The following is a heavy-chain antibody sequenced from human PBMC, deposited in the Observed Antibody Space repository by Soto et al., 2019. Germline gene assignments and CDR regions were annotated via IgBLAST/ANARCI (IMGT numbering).Heavy chain of an antibody. D-gene: IGHD2-15*01. CDR3: ARRDSGGFFRFFDS. J-gene: IGHJ4*02. V-gene: IGHV1-69*06. Sequence: QVQLVQSGTEVKKPGSSVKVSCKTSGGSLSTNPISWVRQAPGQGLEWMGGTGSGTGPGNRAQKFQGRLTVTADKSTGTVYMELTNLSSEDTAVYYCARRDSGGFFRFFDSWGQGTLVTVSS. CDR1: GGSLSTNP. CDR2: TGSGTGPG.